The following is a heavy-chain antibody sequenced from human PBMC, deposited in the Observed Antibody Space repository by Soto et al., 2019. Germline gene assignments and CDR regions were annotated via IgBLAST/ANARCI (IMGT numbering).Heavy chain of an antibody. Sequence: GSLRLSCAASGFTFSSYSMNWVRQAPGKGLEWVSYIGSSSRTIYYADSVKGRFTISRDDAKNSLYLQMNSLRDEDTAVYYCAKPERDYYGMDVWGQGTTVTVSS. D-gene: IGHD1-1*01. CDR1: GFTFSSYS. CDR3: AKPERDYYGMDV. V-gene: IGHV3-48*02. J-gene: IGHJ6*02. CDR2: IGSSSRTI.